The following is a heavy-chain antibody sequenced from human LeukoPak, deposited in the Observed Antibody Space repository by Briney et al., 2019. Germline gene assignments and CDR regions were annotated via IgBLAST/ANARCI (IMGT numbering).Heavy chain of an antibody. CDR3: ARDTYYYDSSGYYGSFDY. J-gene: IGHJ4*02. CDR2: IWYDGSNK. D-gene: IGHD3-22*01. Sequence: PGGSLRLSCAASGFTFSSYGMHWVRQAPGKGLEWVAVIWYDGSNKYYADSVKGRFTISRDNSKNTLYLQMNSLRAEDTAVYYCARDTYYYDSSGYYGSFDYWGQGTLVTVSS. V-gene: IGHV3-33*08. CDR1: GFTFSSYG.